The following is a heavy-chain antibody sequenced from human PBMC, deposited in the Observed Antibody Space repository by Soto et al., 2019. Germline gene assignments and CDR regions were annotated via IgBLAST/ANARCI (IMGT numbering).Heavy chain of an antibody. CDR2: IKQEGSEK. D-gene: IGHD6-19*01. V-gene: IGHV3-7*05. J-gene: IGHJ5*02. CDR1: GFTFSSYW. Sequence: PGGSLRLSCAASGFTFSSYWMSWVRQAPGKGLEWVANIKQEGSEKGYVDSVKGRFTISRDNAKNSLYLQMNSLRAEDTALYYCARDLIGDIAVAGRSNWFDPWGQGTLVTVSS. CDR3: ARDLIGDIAVAGRSNWFDP.